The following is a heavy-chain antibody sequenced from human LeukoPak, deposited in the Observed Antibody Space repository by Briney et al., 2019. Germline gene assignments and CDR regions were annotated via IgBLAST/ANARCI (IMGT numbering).Heavy chain of an antibody. J-gene: IGHJ4*02. CDR3: ARDPWGAASLDY. Sequence: SSETLSLTCVVYGGSFSGYYWSWIRQPPGKGLEWIGEINHSGSTNYNPSLKSRVTISVDTSKNQFSLKLSSVTAADTAMYYCARDPWGAASLDYWGQGTLLTVSS. V-gene: IGHV4-34*01. D-gene: IGHD3-16*01. CDR1: GGSFSGYY. CDR2: INHSGST.